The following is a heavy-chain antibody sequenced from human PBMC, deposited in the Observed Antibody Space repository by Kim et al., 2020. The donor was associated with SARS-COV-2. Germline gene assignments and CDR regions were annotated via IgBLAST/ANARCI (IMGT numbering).Heavy chain of an antibody. V-gene: IGHV4-31*03. CDR3: ARAPIWFGELGWFDS. J-gene: IGHJ5*01. CDR1: GGSLNSGGYY. Sequence: SETLSLTCIVSGGSLNSGGYYWSWIRQHPGKGLEWIGYIYYSGSISYIPSYNPSLKSRVTILLDTSKNQFSLNLTSVTAADTAVYYCARAPIWFGELGWFDSWGQGTLVTVSS. CDR2: IYYSGSISYIP. D-gene: IGHD3-10*01.